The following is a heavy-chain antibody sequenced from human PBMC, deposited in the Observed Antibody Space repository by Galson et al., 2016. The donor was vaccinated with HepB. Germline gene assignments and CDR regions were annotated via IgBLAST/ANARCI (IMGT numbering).Heavy chain of an antibody. V-gene: IGHV3-11*06. CDR2: ISGSTTYT. CDR3: ASIWGSYYGDAY. CDR1: GFTFSDYY. Sequence: GFTFSDYYMSWIRQAPGKGLEWVSYISGSTTYTDYADSVKGRFTISRDNAKNSVSLQMDGLRAEDTAVYYCASIWGSYYGDAYWGQGTLVTVSS. D-gene: IGHD1-26*01. J-gene: IGHJ4*02.